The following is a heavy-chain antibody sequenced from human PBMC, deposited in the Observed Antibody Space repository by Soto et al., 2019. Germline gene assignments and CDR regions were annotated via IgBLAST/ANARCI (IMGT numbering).Heavy chain of an antibody. CDR1: GGSISSGGYY. CDR2: IYYSGST. V-gene: IGHV4-31*03. Sequence: SETLSLTCTVSGGSISSGGYYWSWIRQHPGKGLEWIGYIYYSGSTYYNPSLKSRVTISVDTSKNQFSLKLSSVTAAGTDVYYCARVYCGGDCYPLRGISNWFHPWGQGTLVTVSS. CDR3: ARVYCGGDCYPLRGISNWFHP. D-gene: IGHD2-21*02. J-gene: IGHJ5*02.